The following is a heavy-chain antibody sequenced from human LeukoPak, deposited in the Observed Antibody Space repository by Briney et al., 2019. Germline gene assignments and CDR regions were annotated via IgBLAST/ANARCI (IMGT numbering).Heavy chain of an antibody. J-gene: IGHJ4*02. Sequence: GGSLRLSCAASGFTFSSYGMHWVRQAPGKGLEWVAFIQYDGSNKYYADSVKGRFTISRDNSKNTLYLQMNSLRAEDTAVYYCATYSSGWLGRGVYWGQGTLVTVSS. CDR1: GFTFSSYG. CDR2: IQYDGSNK. V-gene: IGHV3-30*02. D-gene: IGHD6-19*01. CDR3: ATYSSGWLGRGVY.